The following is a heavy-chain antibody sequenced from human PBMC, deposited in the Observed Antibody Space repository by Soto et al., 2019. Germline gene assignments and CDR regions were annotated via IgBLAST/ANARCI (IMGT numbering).Heavy chain of an antibody. Sequence: GGSLRLSCAASGFTFSSYAMSWVRQAPGKGLEWVSAISGSGGSTYYADSMKGRFTISRDNSKNTLYLQMNSLRAEDTAVYYCAKSYCSSTSCYYYYYMDVWGKGTTVTVSS. CDR2: ISGSGGST. CDR1: GFTFSSYA. V-gene: IGHV3-23*01. CDR3: AKSYCSSTSCYYYYYMDV. D-gene: IGHD2-2*01. J-gene: IGHJ6*03.